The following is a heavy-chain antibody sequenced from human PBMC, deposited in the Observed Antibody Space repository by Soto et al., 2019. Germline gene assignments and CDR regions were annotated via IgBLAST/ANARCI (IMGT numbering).Heavy chain of an antibody. V-gene: IGHV3-11*01. CDR1: GFTFGNYY. D-gene: IGHD6-19*01. CDR2: ISSRGVTI. CDR3: ARVTASGWFVNGRDYFDH. Sequence: QVQLVESGGALVRPGGSLRLSCNVSGFTFGNYYMSWIRQAPGKGPESISYISSRGVTIYYADSVKGRFTISRDNAKNSLFLQMDSLRAEDTAVYYCARVTASGWFVNGRDYFDHWGQGTLVTVSS. J-gene: IGHJ4*02.